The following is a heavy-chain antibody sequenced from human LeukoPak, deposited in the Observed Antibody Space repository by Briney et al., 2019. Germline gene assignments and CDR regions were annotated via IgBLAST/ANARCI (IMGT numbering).Heavy chain of an antibody. CDR2: LNTKTGAT. V-gene: IGHV1-2*02. Sequence: ASVKVSCKAFGYKLTDKWIHWVRQAPGQGLEWMGWLNTKTGATNIAQKFQGRVTLTRDTSVNTAYIEVTRLSSDDTAVYFCARGVVALPNWGQGTLVAVSS. J-gene: IGHJ4*02. CDR3: ARGVVALPN. CDR1: GYKLTDKW. D-gene: IGHD2-15*01.